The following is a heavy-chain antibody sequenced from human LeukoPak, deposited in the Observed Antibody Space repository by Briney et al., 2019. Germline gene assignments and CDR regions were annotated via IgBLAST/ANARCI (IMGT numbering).Heavy chain of an antibody. D-gene: IGHD5-24*01. J-gene: IGHJ4*02. V-gene: IGHV3-49*04. CDR2: IRIKAYGATP. CDR1: GFTFGDYA. Sequence: GGSLRLSCTTSGFTFGDYAMSWVRQAPGQGLEWVGFIRIKAYGATPEYAASVKGRFTISRDDSKSIAYLQMNSLKAEDTAVYYCTKERDGYIGLFDYWGQGTLVTVSS. CDR3: TKERDGYIGLFDY.